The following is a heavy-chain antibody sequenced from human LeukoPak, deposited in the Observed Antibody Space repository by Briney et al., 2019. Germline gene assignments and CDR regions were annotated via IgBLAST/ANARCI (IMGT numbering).Heavy chain of an antibody. Sequence: GGSLRLSCAASGFTFDDYAMHWVRHAPGKGLEWVSGISWNSGSIGYADSVKGRFTISRDNAKNSLYLQMNSLRAEDTALYYCAKDKSSGWPNHDAFDIWGQGTMVTVSS. CDR1: GFTFDDYA. J-gene: IGHJ3*02. V-gene: IGHV3-9*01. CDR2: ISWNSGSI. CDR3: AKDKSSGWPNHDAFDI. D-gene: IGHD6-19*01.